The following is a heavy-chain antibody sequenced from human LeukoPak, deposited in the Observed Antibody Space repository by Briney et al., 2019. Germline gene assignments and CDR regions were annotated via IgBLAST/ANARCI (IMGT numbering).Heavy chain of an antibody. CDR3: AIHNSGWYRY. Sequence: GGSLRLSCAASGFTFSSYTMSWGRQAPGKGLEWVSAISGSGGTTHNADSVKGRFTISRDNSKNTLYLQMNSLRAEDTAVYYCAIHNSGWYRYWGQGTLVTVSS. CDR1: GFTFSSYT. J-gene: IGHJ4*02. V-gene: IGHV3-23*01. D-gene: IGHD6-19*01. CDR2: ISGSGGTT.